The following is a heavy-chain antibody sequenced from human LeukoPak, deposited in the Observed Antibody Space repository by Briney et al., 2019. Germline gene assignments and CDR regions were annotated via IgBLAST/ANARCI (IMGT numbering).Heavy chain of an antibody. Sequence: GGSLRLSCAASGFTFSNYAMNWVRQAPGKGLEWVSGISISGGTTYYADSVKGRFTISRDNSKNTLFLQMNSLRPEDTAVYYCANSGSSGLYIWFDPWGQGTLVTVSS. CDR2: ISISGGTT. CDR1: GFTFSNYA. J-gene: IGHJ5*02. D-gene: IGHD3-22*01. V-gene: IGHV3-23*01. CDR3: ANSGSSGLYIWFDP.